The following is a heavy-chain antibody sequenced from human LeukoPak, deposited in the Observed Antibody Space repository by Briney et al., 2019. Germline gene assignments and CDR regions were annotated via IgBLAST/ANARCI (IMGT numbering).Heavy chain of an antibody. Sequence: ASVKVSCKVSGYTFTNYRISWVRQAPGQGLEWMGWISAYNGNTNYAQKLQGRVTMTTDTSTSTAYMELRSLRSDDTAVYYCAREDSRYFFDYWGQGTLVTISS. D-gene: IGHD6-13*01. CDR2: ISAYNGNT. CDR1: GYTFTNYR. J-gene: IGHJ4*02. CDR3: AREDSRYFFDY. V-gene: IGHV1-18*01.